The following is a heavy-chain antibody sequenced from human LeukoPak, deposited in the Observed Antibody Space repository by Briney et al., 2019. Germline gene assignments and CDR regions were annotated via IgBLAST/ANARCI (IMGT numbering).Heavy chain of an antibody. CDR3: AGGSGASWFDP. CDR2: IYNSGRS. Sequence: SETLSLTCSVSGGSISSGYWSWVRQPPGKGLEWVAYIYNSGRSNYNPSLKSRVTISLDTSKNQFSLKLSSVTAADTAVYYCAGGSGASWFDPWGQGTLVTVSS. J-gene: IGHJ5*02. CDR1: GGSISSGY. V-gene: IGHV4-59*01. D-gene: IGHD2-8*02.